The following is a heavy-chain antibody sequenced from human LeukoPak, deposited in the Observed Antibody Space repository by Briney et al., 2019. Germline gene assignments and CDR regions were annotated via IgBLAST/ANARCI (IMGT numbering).Heavy chain of an antibody. CDR1: GDSISSSSYY. D-gene: IGHD6-13*01. J-gene: IGHJ4*02. V-gene: IGHV4-61*05. CDR3: ARRGRSSSWYNY. CDR2: IYYSGST. Sequence: SETLSLTCTVSGDSISSSSYYWGWIRQPPGKGLEWIGYIYYSGSTNYNPSLKSRVAISVDTSKNQFSLKLSSVTAADTAVYYCARRGRSSSWYNYWGQGTLVTVSS.